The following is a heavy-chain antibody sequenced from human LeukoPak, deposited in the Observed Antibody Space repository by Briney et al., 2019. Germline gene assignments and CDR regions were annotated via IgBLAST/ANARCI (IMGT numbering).Heavy chain of an antibody. CDR2: IRGDGRET. CDR3: ARESAVGYGSFDY. V-gene: IGHV3-7*03. Sequence: GGSLRLSCAASGFTFGAYYMSWVRQAPGKGLEWVANIRGDGRETFYADSLRGRFSIFRDNARNSVSLQMNSLSTEDTGVYYCARESAVGYGSFDYWGQGTLVTVSS. D-gene: IGHD6-19*01. J-gene: IGHJ4*02. CDR1: GFTFGAYY.